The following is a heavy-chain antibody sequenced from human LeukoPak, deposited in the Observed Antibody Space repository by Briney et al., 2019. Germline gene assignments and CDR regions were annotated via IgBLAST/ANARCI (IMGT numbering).Heavy chain of an antibody. CDR2: FDPEDGET. CDR3: ARGGRWELPRPYAFDV. J-gene: IGHJ3*01. CDR1: GYTLTELS. D-gene: IGHD1-26*01. Sequence: ASVKVSCKVSGYTLTELSMHWVRQAPGKGLEWMGGFDPEDGETIYAQKFQGRVTMTEDTSTDTAYMELRTLRSDDTAVYYCARGGRWELPRPYAFDVWGQGTVVTVSS. V-gene: IGHV1-24*01.